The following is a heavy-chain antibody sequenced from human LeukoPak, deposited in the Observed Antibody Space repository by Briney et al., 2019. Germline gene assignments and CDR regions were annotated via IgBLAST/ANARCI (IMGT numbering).Heavy chain of an antibody. CDR3: AADLPGDSDAFDI. D-gene: IGHD4-17*01. J-gene: IGHJ3*02. CDR2: IIPIFGTA. CDR1: GGTFSSYA. V-gene: IGHV1-69*13. Sequence: ASVKVSCKASGGTFSSYAISWVRQAPGQGLEWMGGIIPIFGTANYAQKFQGRVTITADESTSTAYMELSSLRSEDTAVYYCAADLPGDSDAFDIWGQGTMVTVPS.